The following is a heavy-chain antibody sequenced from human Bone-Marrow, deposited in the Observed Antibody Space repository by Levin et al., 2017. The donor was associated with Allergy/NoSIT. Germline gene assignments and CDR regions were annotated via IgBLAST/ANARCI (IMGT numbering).Heavy chain of an antibody. J-gene: IGHJ4*02. CDR1: GFTFSGYW. V-gene: IGHV3-74*01. CDR3: ARVGCSGGSCIDY. D-gene: IGHD2-15*01. Sequence: GESLKISCAASGFTFSGYWMHWVRQAPGKGLVWVSRISGDGSSITYADSVKGRFTISRDNAKNTLSLQMNSLRAEDTAVYYCARVGCSGGSCIDYWGQGTLVTVSS. CDR2: ISGDGSSI.